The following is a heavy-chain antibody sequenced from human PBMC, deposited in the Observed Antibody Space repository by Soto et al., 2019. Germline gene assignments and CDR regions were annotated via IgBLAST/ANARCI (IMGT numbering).Heavy chain of an antibody. Sequence: QVQLVESGGGVVQPGRSLRLSCAASGFTFSSYGMYWVRQAPGKGLEWVAVIWYDGSNKYYADSVKGRFTISRDNSKNTLYLQMNSLRAEDTDVYYCARDRGYDWDYSWFDPWGQGTLVTVSA. CDR3: ARDRGYDWDYSWFDP. CDR1: GFTFSSYG. V-gene: IGHV3-33*01. D-gene: IGHD5-12*01. J-gene: IGHJ5*02. CDR2: IWYDGSNK.